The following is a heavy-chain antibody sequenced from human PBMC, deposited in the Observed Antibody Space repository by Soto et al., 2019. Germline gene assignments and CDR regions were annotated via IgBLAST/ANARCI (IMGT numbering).Heavy chain of an antibody. Sequence: ASVKVSCKASGFTFADSAVRWVRQARGQSLEWIGRIIVDSGNTKSAEKFTERVSMSWDMSTSTAFMELRSLSSEDTAVYYCATANNPSPFDSWGLGTLVTVSS. V-gene: IGHV1-58*01. J-gene: IGHJ4*02. CDR1: GFTFADSA. CDR2: IIVDSGNT. CDR3: ATANNPSPFDS.